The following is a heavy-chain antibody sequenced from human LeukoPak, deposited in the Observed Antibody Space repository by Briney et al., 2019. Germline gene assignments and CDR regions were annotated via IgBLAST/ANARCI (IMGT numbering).Heavy chain of an antibody. V-gene: IGHV4-59*12. CDR1: GGSISSYY. CDR2: IYYSGST. J-gene: IGHJ5*02. Sequence: SGTLSLTCTVSGGSISSYYWSWIRQPPGKGLEWIGYIYYSGSTNYNPSLKSRVTMLLDKSKNQFSLRLNSVTAADTAVYFCARLRLSGGSFSVGWFDPWGQGIQVTVSS. CDR3: ARLRLSGGSFSVGWFDP. D-gene: IGHD1-26*01.